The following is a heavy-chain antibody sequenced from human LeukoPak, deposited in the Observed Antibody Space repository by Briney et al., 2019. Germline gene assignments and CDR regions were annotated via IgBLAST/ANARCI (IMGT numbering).Heavy chain of an antibody. D-gene: IGHD3-10*01. J-gene: IGHJ4*02. CDR1: GFTFSSYG. Sequence: PGRSLRLSCAASGFTFSSYGMHWVRQAPGKGLEGVAVIWYDGSNKYYADSVKGRFTISRDNSKNTLYLQMNSLRAEDTAVYYCARGGQLWFGEVDYWGQGTLVTVSS. CDR3: ARGGQLWFGEVDY. V-gene: IGHV3-33*01. CDR2: IWYDGSNK.